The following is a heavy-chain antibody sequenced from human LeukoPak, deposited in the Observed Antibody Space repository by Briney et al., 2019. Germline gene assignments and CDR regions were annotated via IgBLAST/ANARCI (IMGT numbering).Heavy chain of an antibody. V-gene: IGHV4-39*07. CDR1: GGSISSSSYY. J-gene: IGHJ4*02. Sequence: SETLSLTCTVSGGSISSSSYYWGWIRQPPGKGLEWIGSIYYSGSTYYNPSLKSRVTISVDTSKNQFSLKLSSVTAADTAVYYCATRYCSGGSCQGDYWGQGTLVTVSS. CDR2: IYYSGST. D-gene: IGHD2-15*01. CDR3: ATRYCSGGSCQGDY.